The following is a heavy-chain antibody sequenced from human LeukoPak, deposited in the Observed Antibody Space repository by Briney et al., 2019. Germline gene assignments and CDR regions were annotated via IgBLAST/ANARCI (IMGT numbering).Heavy chain of an antibody. D-gene: IGHD4-23*01. CDR1: GFTFSSYG. V-gene: IGHV3-15*01. J-gene: IGHJ3*02. Sequence: GGSLRLSCAASGFTFSSYGMHWVRQAPGKGLEWVGRIKSKTDGGTTDYAAPVKGRFTISRDDSKNTLYLQMNSLKTEDTAVYYCTTDPDLRWQTGDDAFDIWGQGTMVTVSS. CDR2: IKSKTDGGTT. CDR3: TTDPDLRWQTGDDAFDI.